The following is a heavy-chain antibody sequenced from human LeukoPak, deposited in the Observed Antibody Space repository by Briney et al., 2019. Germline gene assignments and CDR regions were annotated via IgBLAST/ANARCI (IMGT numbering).Heavy chain of an antibody. CDR3: ARTRYCSGATCYSPELFDS. CDR2: IYHSGNT. J-gene: IGHJ4*02. D-gene: IGHD2-15*01. CDR1: GYSISSGYH. V-gene: IGHV4-38-2*01. Sequence: SETLSLTCAVSGYSISSGYHWGWIRQSPGKGLEWIGSIYHSGNTYYNPSLKSRDAIPVDTSMNQFSLKVTSVTAADTAVYYCARTRYCSGATCYSPELFDSWGQGTLVTVSS.